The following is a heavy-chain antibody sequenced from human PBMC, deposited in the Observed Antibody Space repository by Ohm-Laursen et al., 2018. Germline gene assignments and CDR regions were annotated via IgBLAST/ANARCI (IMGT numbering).Heavy chain of an antibody. CDR1: GYTFTGYY. D-gene: IGHD4-23*01. CDR2: INPNSGGT. J-gene: IGHJ4*02. V-gene: IGHV1-2*02. CDR3: ARGPYGGNSEVRY. Sequence: ASVKVSCKAFGYTFTGYYMHWVRQAPGQGLEWMGWINPNSGGTNYAQKFQGRVTMTRDTSISTGYMELSTLRSDDTAVYYCARGPYGGNSEVRYWGQGTLVTVSS.